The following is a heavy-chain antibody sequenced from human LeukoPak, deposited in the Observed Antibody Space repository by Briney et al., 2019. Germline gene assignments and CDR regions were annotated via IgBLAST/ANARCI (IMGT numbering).Heavy chain of an antibody. CDR3: TKRVPYSSSSVYFDY. CDR1: GFTFRTYG. D-gene: IGHD6-6*01. V-gene: IGHV3-23*01. J-gene: IGHJ4*02. CDR2: LTDTGDGT. Sequence: GGSLRLSCAASGFTFRTYGMNWVRQAPGKGLEWVSALTDTGDGTYYADSVKGRFTISRDNSKNTVYLQMHSLRVEDTAVYYCTKRVPYSSSSVYFDYWGQGTLVTVSS.